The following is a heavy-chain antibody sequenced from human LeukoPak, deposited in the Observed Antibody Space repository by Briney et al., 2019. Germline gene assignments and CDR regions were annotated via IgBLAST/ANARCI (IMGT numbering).Heavy chain of an antibody. CDR1: GFTFSSYW. CDR3: ARDNLLYCSGGSCYVDY. D-gene: IGHD2-15*01. V-gene: IGHV3-7*03. J-gene: IGHJ4*02. Sequence: GGSLRLSCAASGFTFSSYWMSWVRQAPGKGLEWVANIKQDGSEKYYVDSVKGRFTISRDNAKNSLYLQMNSLRAEDTAVYYCARDNLLYCSGGSCYVDYWGQETLVTVSS. CDR2: IKQDGSEK.